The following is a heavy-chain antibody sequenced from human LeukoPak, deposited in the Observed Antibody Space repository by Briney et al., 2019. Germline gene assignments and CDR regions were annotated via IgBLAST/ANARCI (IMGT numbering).Heavy chain of an antibody. CDR3: TTQGPYDILTGFGYYFDY. CDR1: GFTFSNAW. CDR2: IKSKTDGGTT. D-gene: IGHD3-9*01. J-gene: IGHJ4*02. V-gene: IGHV3-15*01. Sequence: GGSLRLSCAASGFTFSNAWMSWVRQAPGKGLEWVGRIKSKTDGGTTDYAAPVNGRFTISRDDSKNTLYLQMNSLKTEDTAVYYCTTQGPYDILTGFGYYFDYWGQGTLVTVSS.